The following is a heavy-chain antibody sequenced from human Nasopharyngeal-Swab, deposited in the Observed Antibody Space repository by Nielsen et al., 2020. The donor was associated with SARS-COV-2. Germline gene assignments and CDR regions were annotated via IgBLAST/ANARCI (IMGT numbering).Heavy chain of an antibody. CDR2: INEDGSST. CDR3: TRAGSFRYDY. V-gene: IGHV3-74*01. J-gene: IGHJ4*02. D-gene: IGHD6-13*01. CDR1: GFTFSSYW. Sequence: GVLKISCAASGFTFSSYWMHWVRQAPGKGLVWVSRINEDGSSTSYADSLKGRFTISRDNAKNTLYLQMNSLSAEDTAVYYCTRAGSFRYDYWGQGTLVTVSS.